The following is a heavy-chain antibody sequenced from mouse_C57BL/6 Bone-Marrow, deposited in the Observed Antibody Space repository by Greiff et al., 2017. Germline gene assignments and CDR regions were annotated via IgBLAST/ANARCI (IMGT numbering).Heavy chain of an antibody. D-gene: IGHD1-1*01. J-gene: IGHJ1*03. Sequence: EVKLVESGGDLVKPGGSLKLSCAASGFTFSSYGMSWVRQTPDKRLEWVATISSGGSYTYYPDSVKGRFTISRDNAKNTLYLQMSSLKSEDTAMYYWARRTTVVATWYFDVWGTGTTVTVSS. CDR1: GFTFSSYG. CDR3: ARRTTVVATWYFDV. CDR2: ISSGGSYT. V-gene: IGHV5-6*02.